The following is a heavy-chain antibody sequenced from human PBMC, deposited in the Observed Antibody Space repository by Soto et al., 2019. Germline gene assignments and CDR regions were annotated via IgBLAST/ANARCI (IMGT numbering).Heavy chain of an antibody. V-gene: IGHV3-30-3*01. Sequence: QVQLVESGGGVVQPGRSLRLSCAASGFTFSSYAMHWVRQAPGKGLEWVAVISYDGSNKYYADSVKGRFTISGDNSKNTLYLQMNSLRAEDTAVYYCARDPYGGNSAFDYWGQGTLVTVSS. J-gene: IGHJ4*02. CDR3: ARDPYGGNSAFDY. CDR2: ISYDGSNK. CDR1: GFTFSSYA. D-gene: IGHD4-17*01.